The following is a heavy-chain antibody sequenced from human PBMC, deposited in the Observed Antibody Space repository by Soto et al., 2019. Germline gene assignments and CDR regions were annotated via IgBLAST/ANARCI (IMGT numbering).Heavy chain of an antibody. CDR3: ARVQGGEDYYYYGMDV. Sequence: PSETLSLTCTVSGGSISSGDYYWSWIRQPPGKGLEWIGYIYYSGSTYYNPSLKSRVTISVDTSKNQFSLKLSSVTAADTAVYYCARVQGGEDYYYYGMDVWGQGATVTVSS. V-gene: IGHV4-30-4*01. CDR2: IYYSGST. D-gene: IGHD2-21*01. J-gene: IGHJ6*02. CDR1: GGSISSGDYY.